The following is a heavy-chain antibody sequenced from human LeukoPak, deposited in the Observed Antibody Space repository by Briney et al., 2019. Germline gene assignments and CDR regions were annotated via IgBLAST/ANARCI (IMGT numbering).Heavy chain of an antibody. CDR1: GYTFTSYG. V-gene: IGHV1-18*01. J-gene: IGHJ6*03. D-gene: IGHD2-2*02. Sequence: ASVKVSCKASGYTFTSYGISWVRQAPGQGLEWMGWISAYNGNTNYAQKLQGRVTMTTDTSTSTAYMELRSLRSDDTAVYYCARVIGVVPAAIPYYYYYMDVWGKGTTVTVSS. CDR2: ISAYNGNT. CDR3: ARVIGVVPAAIPYYYYYMDV.